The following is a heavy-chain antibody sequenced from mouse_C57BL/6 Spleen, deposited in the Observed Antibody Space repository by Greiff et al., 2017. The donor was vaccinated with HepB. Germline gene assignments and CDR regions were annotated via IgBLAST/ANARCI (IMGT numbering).Heavy chain of an antibody. V-gene: IGHV1-85*01. CDR1: GYTFTSYD. Sequence: QVQLKQSGPELVKPGASVKLSCKASGYTFTSYDINWVKQRPGQGLEWIGWIYPRDGSTKYNEKFKGKATLTVDTSSSTAYMELHSLTSEDSAVYFCARSDYYYGSSPAWFAYWGQGTLVTVSA. D-gene: IGHD1-1*01. CDR3: ARSDYYYGSSPAWFAY. J-gene: IGHJ3*01. CDR2: IYPRDGST.